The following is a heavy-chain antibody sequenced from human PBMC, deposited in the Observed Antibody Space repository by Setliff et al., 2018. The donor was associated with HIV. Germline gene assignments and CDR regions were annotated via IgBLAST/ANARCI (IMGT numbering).Heavy chain of an antibody. CDR3: ARGTGCYSYFDS. Sequence: ASVKVSCKVSDVTPSNYALNWVLQAPGQGLEWMGAIIPVFATANYAQKFQGRVTITADESTLTAYMELSSLTSEDTAVYFCARGTGCYSYFDSWGLGTLVTVSS. CDR2: IIPVFATA. D-gene: IGHD1-26*01. CDR1: DVTPSNYA. J-gene: IGHJ4*02. V-gene: IGHV1-69*13.